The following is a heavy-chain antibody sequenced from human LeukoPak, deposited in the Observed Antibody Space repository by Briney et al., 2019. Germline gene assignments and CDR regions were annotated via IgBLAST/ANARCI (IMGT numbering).Heavy chain of an antibody. Sequence: GGSLRLSCAASGFAFSIYAMSWAPHAPGKALEWLSAISVSGGSTSYADSVKGRFTISRDNSKNTLYLQMNSLRAEDTAVYSCAESDYFGSGSYYYWGQGTLVTVSS. CDR1: GFAFSIYA. V-gene: IGHV3-23*01. CDR2: ISVSGGST. D-gene: IGHD3-10*01. CDR3: AESDYFGSGSYYY. J-gene: IGHJ4*02.